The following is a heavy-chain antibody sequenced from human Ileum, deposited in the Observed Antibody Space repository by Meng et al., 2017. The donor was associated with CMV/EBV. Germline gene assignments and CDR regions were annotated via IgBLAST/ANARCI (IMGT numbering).Heavy chain of an antibody. CDR3: TTHIRDRYDSIWGSYRNLD. CDR1: GFTLSNAG. J-gene: IGHJ4*02. D-gene: IGHD3-16*02. V-gene: IGHV3-15*01. CDR2: IKGKTDDGTV. Sequence: GGSLRLSCTASGFTLSNAGMNWVRQTPGKGLEWVGRIKGKTDDGTVDHAAPVKGRFTISRDDSKNTLYLQMNSLETGDTAVYYCTTHIRDRYDSIWGSYRNLDWGQGTLVTVSS.